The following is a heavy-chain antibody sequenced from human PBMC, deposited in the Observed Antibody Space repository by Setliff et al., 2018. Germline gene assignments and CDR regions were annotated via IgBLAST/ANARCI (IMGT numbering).Heavy chain of an antibody. Sequence: ASVKVSCKASGYTFTRNGINWVRQAPGQGLEWMGWISVYNGNTHYAQKFQGRVTMTTDTSTTTAYMDLRSLRSDDTAVYYCASSVDYYDRSGYPYAMDVWGQGTTVTGSS. D-gene: IGHD3-22*01. J-gene: IGHJ6*02. V-gene: IGHV1-18*01. CDR3: ASSVDYYDRSGYPYAMDV. CDR1: GYTFTRNG. CDR2: ISVYNGNT.